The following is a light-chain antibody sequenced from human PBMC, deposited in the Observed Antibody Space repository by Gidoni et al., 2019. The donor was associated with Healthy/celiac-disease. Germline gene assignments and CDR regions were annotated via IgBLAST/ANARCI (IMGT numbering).Light chain of an antibody. V-gene: IGKV3-20*01. CDR3: QQYGSSPLFT. CDR2: GAS. J-gene: IGKJ3*01. CDR1: QSVSSSY. Sequence: DIVFTQSPGTLSLSPGERATLSCRASQSVSSSYLAWYQQKPGPAPRLLIYGASSRATGIPDRFSGSGYGTDFTLTISRLEPEDFAVYYCQQYGSSPLFTFXPXTKVDIK.